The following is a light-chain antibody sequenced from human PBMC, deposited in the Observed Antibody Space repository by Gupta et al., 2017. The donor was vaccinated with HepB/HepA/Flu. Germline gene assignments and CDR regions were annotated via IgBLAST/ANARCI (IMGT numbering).Light chain of an antibody. Sequence: IQMTQSPSSLSASVGDRVTITCRASQTISDYVSWYAHKVGQAPKLLIYAASNLESGVPSRFSGGGSGTYFTLTISSLQPEDFATYYCQQSYNLPITFGQGTRLEI. CDR1: QTISDY. CDR3: QQSYNLPIT. J-gene: IGKJ5*01. V-gene: IGKV1-39*01. CDR2: AAS.